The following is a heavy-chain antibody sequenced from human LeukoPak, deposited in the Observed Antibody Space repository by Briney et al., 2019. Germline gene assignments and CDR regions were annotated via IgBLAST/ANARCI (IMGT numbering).Heavy chain of an antibody. D-gene: IGHD3-22*01. CDR1: GGSISSGGYY. J-gene: IGHJ3*02. Sequence: SETLSLTCTVSGGSISSGGYYWSWIRQHPGKGLEWIGYIYYSGSTYYNPSLKSRVTISVDTSKNQFSLKLSSVTAADTAVYHCARDRFYYYDSSGYSRGAFDIWGQGTMVTVSS. CDR3: ARDRFYYYDSSGYSRGAFDI. CDR2: IYYSGST. V-gene: IGHV4-31*03.